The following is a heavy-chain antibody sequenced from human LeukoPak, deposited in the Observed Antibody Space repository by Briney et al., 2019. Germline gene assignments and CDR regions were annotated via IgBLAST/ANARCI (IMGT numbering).Heavy chain of an antibody. V-gene: IGHV1-2*02. CDR3: ARDNEKNTVTTPYYYYYYMDV. CDR2: INPNTGDT. D-gene: IGHD4-17*01. CDR1: GYTFTGYY. Sequence: GASVKVSCTASGYTFTGYYMHWVRQAPGQGLEWMGWINPNTGDTHYAQKFQGRVTMTRDTSISTAYMELSRLRSDDTAVYYCARDNEKNTVTTPYYYYYYMDVWGKGTTVTVSS. J-gene: IGHJ6*03.